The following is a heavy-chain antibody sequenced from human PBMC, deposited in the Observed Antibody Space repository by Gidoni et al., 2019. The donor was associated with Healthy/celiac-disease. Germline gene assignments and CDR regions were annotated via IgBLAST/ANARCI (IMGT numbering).Heavy chain of an antibody. D-gene: IGHD4-17*01. V-gene: IGHV4-30-2*01. CDR1: GGSISSVGYS. CDR2: IYHSGNT. Sequence: QLQLQESGSALVKPSQTLSLTCAVSGGSISSVGYSWSWLRQPPGQGLEWIGYIYHSGNTYYSPSLKSRVSISVDRSKNQFSLRLSSLTAADTAVYYCARELYGGKEYYFDYWGQGTLVTVSS. J-gene: IGHJ4*02. CDR3: ARELYGGKEYYFDY.